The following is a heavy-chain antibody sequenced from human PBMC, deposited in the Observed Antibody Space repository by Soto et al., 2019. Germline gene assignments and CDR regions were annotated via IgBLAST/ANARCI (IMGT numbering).Heavy chain of an antibody. CDR2: INPNSGGT. J-gene: IGHJ3*02. CDR3: ARITMIVVVNPDAFDI. D-gene: IGHD3-22*01. CDR1: GYTFTGYY. V-gene: IGHV1-2*02. Sequence: ASVKVSCKASGYTFTGYYMHWVRQAPGQGLEWMGWINPNSGGTNYAQKFQGRVTMTRDTSISTAYMELSRLRSDDTAVYYCARITMIVVVNPDAFDIWSQGTMVTVSS.